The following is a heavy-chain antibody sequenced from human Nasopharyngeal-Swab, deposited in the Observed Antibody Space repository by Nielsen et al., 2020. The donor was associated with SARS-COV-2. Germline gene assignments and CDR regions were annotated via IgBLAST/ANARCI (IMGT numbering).Heavy chain of an antibody. J-gene: IGHJ6*02. Sequence: ASVKVSCKASGYTFTSYAMNWVRQAPGQGLEWMGWINTNTRNPTYAQGFTGRFVFSLDTSVSTAYLQISSLKAEDTAVYYCARTPVTYYYYGMDVWGQGTTVTVSS. D-gene: IGHD5-18*01. CDR3: ARTPVTYYYYGMDV. CDR2: INTNTRNP. CDR1: GYTFTSYA. V-gene: IGHV7-4-1*02.